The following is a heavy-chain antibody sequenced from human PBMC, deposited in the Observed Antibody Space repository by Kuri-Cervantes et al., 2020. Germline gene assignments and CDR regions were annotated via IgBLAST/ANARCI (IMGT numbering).Heavy chain of an antibody. J-gene: IGHJ6*03. V-gene: IGHV1-18*01. CDR2: MNPNSGNT. D-gene: IGHD3-10*01. CDR1: GYTFTSYD. CDR3: ARDSDYYGSGSYYPFGYYYYYMDV. Sequence: ASVKVSCKASGYTFTSYDINWVRQATGQGLEWMGWMNPNSGNTNYAQKLQGRVTMTTDTSTSTAYMELRSLRSDDTAVYYCARDSDYYGSGSYYPFGYYYYYMDVWGKGTTVTVSS.